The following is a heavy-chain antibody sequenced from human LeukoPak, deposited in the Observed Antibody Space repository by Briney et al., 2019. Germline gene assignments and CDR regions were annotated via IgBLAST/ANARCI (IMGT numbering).Heavy chain of an antibody. J-gene: IGHJ4*02. CDR3: ASTPLYSNYFDH. V-gene: IGHV4-34*01. Sequence: SETLSLTCAVYGGSFSGYYWSWIRQPPGKGLEWIGEINHSGSTNYNPSLKSRVTKSVDTSKNQFSLKLSSVTAADTAVYYCASTPLYSNYFDHWGQGTLVTVSS. D-gene: IGHD4-11*01. CDR2: INHSGST. CDR1: GGSFSGYY.